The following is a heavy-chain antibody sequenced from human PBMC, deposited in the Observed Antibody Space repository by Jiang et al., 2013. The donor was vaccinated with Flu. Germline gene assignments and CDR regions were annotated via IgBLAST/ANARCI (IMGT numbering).Heavy chain of an antibody. Sequence: WLALIYWDDDKRYSPSLKSRLTITKDTSKNQVVLTMTNMDPVDTATYYCARPIEMATFYWGQGTLVTVSS. J-gene: IGHJ4*02. D-gene: IGHD5-24*01. V-gene: IGHV2-5*02. CDR3: ARPIEMATFY. CDR2: IYWDDDK.